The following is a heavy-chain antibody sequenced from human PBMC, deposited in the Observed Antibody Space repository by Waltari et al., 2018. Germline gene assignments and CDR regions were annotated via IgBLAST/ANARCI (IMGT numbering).Heavy chain of an antibody. D-gene: IGHD2-21*01. CDR3: ARDLEAYCGGDCPSGAFDI. CDR1: GYTFTGYY. CDR2: INPNSGGT. J-gene: IGHJ3*02. V-gene: IGHV1-2*02. Sequence: QVQLVQSGAEVKKPGASVKVSCKASGYTFTGYYMHWVRQAPGQGLEWMGWINPNSGGTNYAQKFQGRVTMTRDTSISTAYMELSRLRSDDTAGYYCARDLEAYCGGDCPSGAFDIWGQGTMVTVSS.